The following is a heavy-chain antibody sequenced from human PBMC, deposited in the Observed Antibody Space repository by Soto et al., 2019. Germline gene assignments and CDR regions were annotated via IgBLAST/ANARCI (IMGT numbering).Heavy chain of an antibody. CDR3: ARQRDCY. V-gene: IGHV3-7*05. CDR2: IKEDGSDK. D-gene: IGHD2-21*01. J-gene: IGHJ4*02. Sequence: EVQLVESGGALVQPGGSLRLSCVGSGFTFSRYWMTWVRQAPGKGLEWVANIKEDGSDKYYVDSVKGRFTISRDNAQNSLYLQLNSLRAEDKAVYYCARQRDCYLGQGTLVTVSS. CDR1: GFTFSRYW.